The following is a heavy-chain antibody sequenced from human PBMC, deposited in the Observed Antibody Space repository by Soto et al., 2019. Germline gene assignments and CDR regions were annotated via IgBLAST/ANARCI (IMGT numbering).Heavy chain of an antibody. CDR3: AGEGALATFGVV. V-gene: IGHV4-59*01. CDR2: VYYGGSA. Sequence: PSETLSLTCTVSGGSIRSYYWTWIRQTPGRGLEWIGHVYYGGSANYNPSLKSRVTISMDTSKNQFSLTLTSVTAADTAVYYCAGEGALATFGVVCGQRTRVTVSS. D-gene: IGHD3-3*01. J-gene: IGHJ4*02. CDR1: GGSIRSYY.